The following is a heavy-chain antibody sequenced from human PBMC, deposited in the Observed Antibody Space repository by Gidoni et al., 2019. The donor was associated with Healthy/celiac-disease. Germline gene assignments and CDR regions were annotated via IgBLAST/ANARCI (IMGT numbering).Heavy chain of an antibody. D-gene: IGHD6-13*01. CDR3: AKDMAYSSSWSNFDY. V-gene: IGHV3-9*01. CDR2: ISWKSGSI. CDR1: GFTFDDYA. Sequence: EVQLVESGGGLVQPGRSLRLSCAASGFTFDDYARHWVRQATGKGLEWVSGISWKSGSIGYADSVKGRFTISRDNAKNALYLQMNSMRAEDTALYYCAKDMAYSSSWSNFDYWGQGTLVTVSS. J-gene: IGHJ4*02.